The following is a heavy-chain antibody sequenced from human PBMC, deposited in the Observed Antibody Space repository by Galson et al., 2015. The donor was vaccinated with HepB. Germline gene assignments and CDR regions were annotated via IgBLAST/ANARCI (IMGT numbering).Heavy chain of an antibody. V-gene: IGHV4-59*08. J-gene: IGHJ4*02. Sequence: ETLSLTCTVSGGSISSYYWSWIRQPPGKGLGWIGYIYYSGSTNYNPSLKSRVTISVDTSKNQFSLKLSSVTAADTAVYYCARLATDHRYSSSADYWGQGTLVTVSS. CDR2: IYYSGST. CDR1: GGSISSYY. CDR3: ARLATDHRYSSSADY. D-gene: IGHD6-13*01.